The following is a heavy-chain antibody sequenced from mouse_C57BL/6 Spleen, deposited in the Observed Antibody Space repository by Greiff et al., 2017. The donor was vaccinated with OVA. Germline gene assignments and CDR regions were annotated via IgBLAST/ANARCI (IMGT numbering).Heavy chain of an antibody. Sequence: QVQLKESGPGLVAPSQSLSITCTVSGFSLTSYAISWVRQPPGKGLEWLGVIWTGGGTHYNSALKSRLSISKDNSKSQVFLKMNSLQTDDTARYYCARNTYGNYDYWGQGTTLTVSS. D-gene: IGHD2-1*01. J-gene: IGHJ2*01. CDR3: ARNTYGNYDY. V-gene: IGHV2-9-1*01. CDR2: IWTGGGT. CDR1: GFSLTSYA.